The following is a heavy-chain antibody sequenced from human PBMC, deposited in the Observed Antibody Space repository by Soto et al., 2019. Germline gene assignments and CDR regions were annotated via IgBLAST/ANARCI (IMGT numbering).Heavy chain of an antibody. CDR2: IIPIFGTA. J-gene: IGHJ4*02. V-gene: IGHV1-69*01. CDR3: ARDPPIRQHLLGGGGY. CDR1: GGTFSSYA. D-gene: IGHD7-27*01. Sequence: QVQLVQSGAEVKKPGSSVKVSCKASGGTFSSYAISWVRQAPGQGLEWMGGIIPIFGTANYAQKFQGRVTITADESTSTADMELSSLRSEDTAVYYCARDPPIRQHLLGGGGYWGQGTLVTVSS.